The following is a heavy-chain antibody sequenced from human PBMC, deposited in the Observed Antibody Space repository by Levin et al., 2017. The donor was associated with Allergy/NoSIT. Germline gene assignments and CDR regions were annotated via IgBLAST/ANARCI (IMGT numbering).Heavy chain of an antibody. CDR1: GGSISSSSYY. V-gene: IGHV4-39*02. CDR3: AREEQWLAY. CDR2: IYYSGST. J-gene: IGHJ4*02. D-gene: IGHD6-19*01. Sequence: SQTLSLTCTVSGGSISSSSYYWGWIRQPPGKGLEWIGSIYYSGSTYYNPSLKSRVTISVDTSKNQFSLKLSSVTAADTAVYYCAREEQWLAYWGQGTLVTVSS.